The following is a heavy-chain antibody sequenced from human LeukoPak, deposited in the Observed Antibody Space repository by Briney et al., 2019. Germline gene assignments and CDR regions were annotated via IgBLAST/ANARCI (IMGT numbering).Heavy chain of an antibody. CDR2: ICPDGTGI. V-gene: IGHV3-74*01. CDR1: GFIFSLYC. J-gene: IGHJ4*02. Sequence: GGSLRLSCAASGFIFSLYCMHWVRKAPGKGPMWVSRICPDGTGISYADSVKARFTTSRDNAKNTVYLQMNGPREEDTAVYYCVRDFRSADYWGQGTLVTVSS. CDR3: VRDFRSADY.